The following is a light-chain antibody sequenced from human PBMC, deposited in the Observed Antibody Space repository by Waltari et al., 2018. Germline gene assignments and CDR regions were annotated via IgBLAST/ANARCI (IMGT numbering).Light chain of an antibody. CDR1: SSDIGAYNY. Sequence: QSALTQPPSASGSPGQTVTISCTGTSSDIGAYNYVSWYQQTPGKAPALIIYEVDKRPSGVSDRFSGSKSGNTASLTVSGLQTEDEADYYCSSYAGSNKLMFGGGTKLTVL. CDR2: EVD. V-gene: IGLV2-8*01. CDR3: SSYAGSNKLM. J-gene: IGLJ3*02.